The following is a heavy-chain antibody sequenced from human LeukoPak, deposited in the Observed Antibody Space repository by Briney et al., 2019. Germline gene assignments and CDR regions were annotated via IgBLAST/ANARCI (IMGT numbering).Heavy chain of an antibody. J-gene: IGHJ4*02. V-gene: IGHV3-64*01. CDR1: GFTFSSYT. CDR3: AREVNWRFDY. D-gene: IGHD1-1*01. CDR2: ISSNGGST. Sequence: GGSLRLSCAASGFTFSSYTMYWVRQAPGKGLEYVSAISSNGGSTYYANSVKGRFTISRDNSKNTLYLQMGSLRGEDMAVYYCAREVNWRFDYWGQGTPVTVSS.